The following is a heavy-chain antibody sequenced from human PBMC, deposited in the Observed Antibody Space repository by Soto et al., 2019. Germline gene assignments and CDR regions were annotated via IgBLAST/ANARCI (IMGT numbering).Heavy chain of an antibody. CDR3: ARDQEPSTLYYDYYYMDV. J-gene: IGHJ6*03. CDR1: GYTFTSYY. CDR2: INHSGGST. V-gene: IGHV1-46*03. Sequence: QVHLVQSGAEVKKPGASVTVSCKASGYTFTSYYIHWVRQAPGQGLEWMGIINHSGGSTSYAQKFQGRVTMTRDTSTSTVYMEVSGLRSEDTAVYYCARDQEPSTLYYDYYYMDVWGKGTTVTVSS.